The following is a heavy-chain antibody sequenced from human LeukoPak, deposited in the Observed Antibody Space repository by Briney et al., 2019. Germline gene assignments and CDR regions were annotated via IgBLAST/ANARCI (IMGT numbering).Heavy chain of an antibody. CDR3: ASRKGGLTFDP. CDR2: IYYSGST. D-gene: IGHD1-26*01. Sequence: SETLSLTCTVSGGSISSSSYYWSWIRQPPGKGLEWIGYIYYSGSTNYNPSLKSRVTISVDTSKNQFSLKLSSVTAADTAVYYCASRKGGLTFDPWGQGTLVTVSS. J-gene: IGHJ5*02. CDR1: GGSISSSSYY. V-gene: IGHV4-61*01.